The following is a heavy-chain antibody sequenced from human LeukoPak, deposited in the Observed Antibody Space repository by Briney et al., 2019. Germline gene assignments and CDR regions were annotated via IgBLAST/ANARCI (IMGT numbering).Heavy chain of an antibody. J-gene: IGHJ6*03. D-gene: IGHD3-10*01. CDR2: IRYDGSNK. CDR3: AYYGSGSYYNYYYYMDV. V-gene: IGHV3-30*02. CDR1: GFTFSSYG. Sequence: GGSLRLSCAASGFTFSSYGMHWVRQAPGKGLEWVAFIRYDGSNKYYADSVKGRFTISRDNSKNTLYLQMNSPRAEDTAVYYCAYYGSGSYYNYYYYMDVWGKGTTVTVSS.